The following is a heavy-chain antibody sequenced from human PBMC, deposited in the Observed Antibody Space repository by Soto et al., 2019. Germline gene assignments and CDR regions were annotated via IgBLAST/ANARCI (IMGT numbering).Heavy chain of an antibody. D-gene: IGHD1-1*01. CDR1: GFTFSSYG. J-gene: IGHJ6*02. Sequence: PGGSLRLSCAASGFTFSSYGMHWVRQAPGKGLEWVAVIWYDGSNKYYADSVKGRFTISRDNSKNTLYLQMNSLRAEDTAVYYCAGERLALDNSYYYGMDVWGQGTTVTVS. CDR2: IWYDGSNK. CDR3: AGERLALDNSYYYGMDV. V-gene: IGHV3-33*01.